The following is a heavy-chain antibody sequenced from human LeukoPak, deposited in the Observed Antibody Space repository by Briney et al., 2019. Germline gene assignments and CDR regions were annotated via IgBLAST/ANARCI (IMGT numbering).Heavy chain of an antibody. D-gene: IGHD2-2*01. CDR3: ARVVPAAPPGDG. V-gene: IGHV4-38-2*02. J-gene: IGHJ4*02. Sequence: SETLSLTCTVSGYSISSGYYWGWIRQPPGKGLEWIGSIYHSGSTYYNPSLKSRVTISVDTSKNQFSLKLSSVTAADTAVYYCARVVPAAPPGDGWGQGTLVTVSS. CDR2: IYHSGST. CDR1: GYSISSGYY.